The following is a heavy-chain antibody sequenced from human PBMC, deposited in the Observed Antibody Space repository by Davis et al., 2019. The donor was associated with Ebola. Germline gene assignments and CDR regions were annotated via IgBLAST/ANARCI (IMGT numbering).Heavy chain of an antibody. J-gene: IGHJ4*02. CDR3: TTEGSYATDY. Sequence: GGSLRLSCAASGFTFSDAWMTWVRQRPGKGLEWVGRIKTKPEGGTTDYGTAVKGRLTISRDDSKNTLYLHMNSLIAEDTAVYYCTTEGSYATDYWGQGTLVTVS. CDR2: IKTKPEGGTT. V-gene: IGHV3-15*01. CDR1: GFTFSDAW. D-gene: IGHD1-26*01.